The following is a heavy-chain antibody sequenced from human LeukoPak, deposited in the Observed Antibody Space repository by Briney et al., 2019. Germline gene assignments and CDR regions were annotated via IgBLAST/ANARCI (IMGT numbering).Heavy chain of an antibody. CDR2: IWYDGSNK. Sequence: GGSLRLSCAASGFTFSSYAMTWVRQAPGKGLEWVAVIWYDGSNKYYADSVKGRFTISRDNSKNTLYLQMNSLRAEDTAVYYCARDQTEDGMDVWGQGTTVTVSS. CDR3: ARDQTEDGMDV. J-gene: IGHJ6*02. CDR1: GFTFSSYA. V-gene: IGHV3-33*08.